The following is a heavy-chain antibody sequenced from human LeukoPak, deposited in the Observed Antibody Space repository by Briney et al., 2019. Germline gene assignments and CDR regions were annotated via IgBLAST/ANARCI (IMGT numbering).Heavy chain of an antibody. V-gene: IGHV1-46*01. CDR2: INPSSGGT. CDR1: GYTFTRHY. CDR3: ARDGLYCTNGVCSSDI. J-gene: IGHJ4*02. Sequence: ASVTVSCKASGYTFTRHYMNWVRQAPGQGLEWMGKINPSSGGTGYAQKFQGRVTMTRDTSTSTVYMELTSLRSADTAVYYCARDGLYCTNGVCSSDIWGQGTLVTVSS. D-gene: IGHD2-8*01.